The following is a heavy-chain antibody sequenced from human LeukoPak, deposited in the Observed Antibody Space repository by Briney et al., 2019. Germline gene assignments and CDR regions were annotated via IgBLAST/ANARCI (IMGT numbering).Heavy chain of an antibody. D-gene: IGHD1-26*01. Sequence: PSETLSLTCTVSGGSISSSSYYWGWIRQPPGKGLEWIGSIYYSGSTYYNPSLKSRVTISVDTSKNQFSLKLSSVTAADTAVYYCARHTPGEVGAMFDYWGQGTLVTVSS. CDR3: ARHTPGEVGAMFDY. CDR1: GGSISSSSYY. J-gene: IGHJ4*02. V-gene: IGHV4-39*01. CDR2: IYYSGST.